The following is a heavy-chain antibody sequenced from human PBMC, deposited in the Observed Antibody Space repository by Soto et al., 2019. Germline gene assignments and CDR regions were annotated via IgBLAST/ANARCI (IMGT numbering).Heavy chain of an antibody. D-gene: IGHD1-26*01. CDR2: TTFSGGET. Sequence: EVQLLESGGGLVQPGGSLRLSCVASGFTFNNYGMTWVRQAPGKGLEWVSGTTFSGGETYYADSVKGRFTISRDNSKSTLLMQMNSMRAEDTAVHYCGNGETGDVGDHWGQGPLVTVSS. CDR3: GNGETGDVGDH. CDR1: GFTFNNYG. V-gene: IGHV3-23*01. J-gene: IGHJ4*02.